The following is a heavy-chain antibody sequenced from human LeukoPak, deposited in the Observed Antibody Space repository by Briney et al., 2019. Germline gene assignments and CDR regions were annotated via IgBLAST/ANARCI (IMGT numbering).Heavy chain of an antibody. CDR1: GGSISINNW. J-gene: IGHJ4*02. D-gene: IGHD1-26*01. CDR3: ATRQTYSGSYAMVFDY. CDR2: IHQSGST. V-gene: IGHV4-4*02. Sequence: SETLSLTCAVSGGSISINNWWSWVRQPPGKGLEWIGEIHQSGSTNYNPPLKSRVTIAVDKSKNQFSLKVKSVTAADTAVYYCATRQTYSGSYAMVFDYWGQGTLVTVSS.